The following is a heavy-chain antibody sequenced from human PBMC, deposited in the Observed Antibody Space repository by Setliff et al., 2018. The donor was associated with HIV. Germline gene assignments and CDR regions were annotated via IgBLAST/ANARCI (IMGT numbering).Heavy chain of an antibody. V-gene: IGHV3-48*03. CDR2: ISIGSGGAI. D-gene: IGHD4-4*01. CDR1: GFTFSSFE. CDR3: VRDITTCWDV. Sequence: PGGSLRLSCAASGFTFSSFEMNWVRQAPGRGLEWVSSISIGSGGAIDYADSVQGRFTISRDNSKNSLYLQMNSLRVEDTAVYYCVRDITTCWDVWGQGTTVTVSS. J-gene: IGHJ6*02.